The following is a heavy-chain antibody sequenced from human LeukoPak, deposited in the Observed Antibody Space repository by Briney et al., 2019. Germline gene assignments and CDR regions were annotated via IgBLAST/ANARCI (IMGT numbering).Heavy chain of an antibody. CDR1: GFIFSSYG. J-gene: IGHJ4*02. D-gene: IGHD6-6*01. CDR2: ISYDGSKK. CDR3: ARVVVSSSSDYFDY. Sequence: PGGSLRLSCAASGFIFSSYGMHWVRQAPGKGLEWVAVISYDGSKKYYADSVKGRFTISRDNSKNTLYLQVNSLRAEDTAMYYCARVVVSSSSDYFDYWGQGTLVTVSS. V-gene: IGHV3-30*03.